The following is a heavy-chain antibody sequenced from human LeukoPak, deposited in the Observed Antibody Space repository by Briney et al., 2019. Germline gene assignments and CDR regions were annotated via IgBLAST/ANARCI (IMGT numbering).Heavy chain of an antibody. CDR2: MSPNSGDT. V-gene: IGHV1-8*02. J-gene: IGHJ4*02. CDR3: ARGPPNWGYDY. CDR1: GGTFSSYA. D-gene: IGHD7-27*01. Sequence: GASVKVSCKASGGTFSSYAISWVRQATGQRPEWMGWMSPNSGDTGYAQKFQDRATMTRNTSISTAYMELSSLRSDDTAVYYCARGPPNWGYDYWGPGTLVTVSS.